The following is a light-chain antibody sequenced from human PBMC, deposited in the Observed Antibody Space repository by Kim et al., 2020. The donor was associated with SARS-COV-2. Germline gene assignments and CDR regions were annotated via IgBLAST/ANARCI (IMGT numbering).Light chain of an antibody. CDR3: QHCGNSLFT. Sequence: FPGERAPLSTKTSQSVSRSYLAWSQQKTGQTPRLLIYGASSRATGIPDRCSGSGSRTDFTLTIRGLGPADFAVFYCQHCGNSLFTFGPGTKVDIK. CDR2: GAS. J-gene: IGKJ3*01. V-gene: IGKV3-20*01. CDR1: QSVSRSY.